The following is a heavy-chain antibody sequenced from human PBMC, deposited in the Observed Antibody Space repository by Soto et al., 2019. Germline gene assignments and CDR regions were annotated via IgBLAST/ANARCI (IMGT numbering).Heavy chain of an antibody. CDR1: GLIFSNYA. CDR3: AKDMGVSYCRWNF. V-gene: IGHV3-23*01. Sequence: EVQLLESGGGLVQPGGSLRLSCAASGLIFSNYAMSWVRQAPGKGLEWVSVISGSGGTTYYADSVKGRFTISRDNSNNTLYLQMNSLRAEDTAVYYCAKDMGVSYCRWNFWGQGTLVTVSS. CDR2: ISGSGGTT. J-gene: IGHJ4*02. D-gene: IGHD1-26*01.